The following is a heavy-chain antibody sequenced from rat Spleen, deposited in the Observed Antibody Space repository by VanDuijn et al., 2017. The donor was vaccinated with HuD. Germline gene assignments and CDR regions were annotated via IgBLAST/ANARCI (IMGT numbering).Heavy chain of an antibody. J-gene: IGHJ2*01. CDR2: ISPSGTNT. V-gene: IGHV5-27*01. CDR1: GFTFSSYD. CDR3: TTDRTGSY. D-gene: IGHD4-3*01. Sequence: EVQLVESGGGLVQPGRSLKLSCAASGFTFSSYDMAWVRQAPTKGLEWVASISPSGTNTYYRDSVKGRFTVSRDNAKSSLYLQMDSLRSEDTATYYCTTDRTGSYWGQGVMVTVSS.